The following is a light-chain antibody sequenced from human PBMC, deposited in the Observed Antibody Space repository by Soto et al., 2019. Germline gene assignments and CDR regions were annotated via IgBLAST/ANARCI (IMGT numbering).Light chain of an antibody. J-gene: IGKJ4*01. V-gene: IGKV1-5*01. CDR2: DAS. CDR3: QQYNSYWLT. Sequence: DIQRTQSPSTLSASVGDRVTITCRASQSISSWLAWYQQKPGKAPKLLIYDASSLESGVPSRFSGSGSGTEFTLTISSLQPDDFATYYCQQYNSYWLTFGGGTKVDIK. CDR1: QSISSW.